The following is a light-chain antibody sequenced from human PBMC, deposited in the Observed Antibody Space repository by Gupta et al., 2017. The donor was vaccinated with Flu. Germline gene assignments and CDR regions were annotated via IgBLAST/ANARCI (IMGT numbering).Light chain of an antibody. CDR3: QQLNSYPLT. Sequence: DIQVTQSPSFLSASVGDRVTITCRASQDISSYLAWYQHRPGKAPKLLIYAASTLESGVPSRFSGSGSGTEFSLTISSLQPDDFATYYCQQLNSYPLTFGGGTKVEIK. CDR1: QDISSY. J-gene: IGKJ4*01. CDR2: AAS. V-gene: IGKV1-9*01.